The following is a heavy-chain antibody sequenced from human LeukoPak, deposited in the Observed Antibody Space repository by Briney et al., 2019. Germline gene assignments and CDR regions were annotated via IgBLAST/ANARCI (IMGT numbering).Heavy chain of an antibody. CDR1: GFTFSSNS. J-gene: IGHJ4*02. D-gene: IGHD3-22*01. V-gene: IGHV3-21*01. CDR2: IYSSSSYI. Sequence: PGGSLRLSCAASGFTFSSNSMNWVRQVPGNGLEWVSSIYSSSSYIYYEASVKGSITTSRDTAKTSLYLIMNIPGDEATAVYCCAKNGLYYYDSSGYAYWGQGTLVSVSS. CDR3: AKNGLYYYDSSGYAY.